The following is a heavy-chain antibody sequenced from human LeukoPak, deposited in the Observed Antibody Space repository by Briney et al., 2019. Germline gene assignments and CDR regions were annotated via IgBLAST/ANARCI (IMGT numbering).Heavy chain of an antibody. CDR3: ARRGNWYLDL. Sequence: PSQTLSLTCTVAGGSISPHYWSWIRQPPGKGLGWIGYIYYGGSTNYNPALKSRVTITVDTSKNQFSLKLSSVTAADTAVYYCARRGNWYLDLWGRGTLVTVSS. D-gene: IGHD1-14*01. J-gene: IGHJ2*01. V-gene: IGHV4-59*08. CDR2: IYYGGST. CDR1: GGSISPHY.